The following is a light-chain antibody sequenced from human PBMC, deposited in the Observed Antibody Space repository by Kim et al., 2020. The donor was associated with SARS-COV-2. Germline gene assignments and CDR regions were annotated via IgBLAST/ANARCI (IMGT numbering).Light chain of an antibody. J-gene: IGKJ4*01. CDR2: DAS. CDR1: QDISNY. CDR3: QQYDNLLLT. Sequence: DIQMTQSPSFLSASVGDRVTITCQASQDISNYLNWYQQKPGKAPKLLIYDASNLETGVPSRFSGSGSGTDFTFTISSLQPEDIATYYCQQYDNLLLTFGGGTKVEI. V-gene: IGKV1-33*01.